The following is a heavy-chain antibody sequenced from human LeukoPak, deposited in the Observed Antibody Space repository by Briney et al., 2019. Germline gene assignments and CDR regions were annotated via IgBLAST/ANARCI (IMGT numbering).Heavy chain of an antibody. CDR3: AREILYDSTGYDV. CDR1: GGSIITNSYY. CDR2: IYYSGST. D-gene: IGHD3-22*01. J-gene: IGHJ4*02. V-gene: IGHV4-39*07. Sequence: SETLSLTCTVSGGSIITNSYYFGWLRQPPGKGLEWLGSIYYSGSTYYNPSLRNRVTISVDTSKNQFSLKLRSVTAADTAVYYCAREILYDSTGYDVWGQGTLVTVSS.